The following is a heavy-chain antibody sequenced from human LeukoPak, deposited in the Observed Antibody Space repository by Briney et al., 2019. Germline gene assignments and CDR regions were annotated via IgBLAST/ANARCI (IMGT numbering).Heavy chain of an antibody. D-gene: IGHD2-15*01. Sequence: GASVKVSCNASGGTFSSYAISWVRQAPGQGLEWMGRIIPILGIANYAQKFQGRVTITADKSTSTAYMELSSLRSEDTAVYYCARGVRSHFDYWGQGTLVTVSS. CDR3: ARGVRSHFDY. V-gene: IGHV1-69*04. CDR1: GGTFSSYA. CDR2: IIPILGIA. J-gene: IGHJ4*02.